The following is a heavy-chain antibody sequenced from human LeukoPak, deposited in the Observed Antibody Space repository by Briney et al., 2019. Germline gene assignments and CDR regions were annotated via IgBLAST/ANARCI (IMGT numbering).Heavy chain of an antibody. CDR3: ARSKELGDYYYYMDV. V-gene: IGHV1-69*05. Sequence: ASVKVSCEASGGTFSSYAISWVRQAPGQGLEWMGGIIPIFGTANYAQKFQGRVTITTDESTSTAYMELSSLRSEDTAVYYCARSKELGDYYYYMDVWGKGTTVTVSS. CDR1: GGTFSSYA. D-gene: IGHD3-10*01. J-gene: IGHJ6*03. CDR2: IIPIFGTA.